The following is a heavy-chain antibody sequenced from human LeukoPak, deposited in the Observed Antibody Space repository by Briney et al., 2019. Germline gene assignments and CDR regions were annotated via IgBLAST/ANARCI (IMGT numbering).Heavy chain of an antibody. J-gene: IGHJ4*02. CDR1: GFTFSSYA. CDR3: ARASATGGHFDY. Sequence: GGSLRLSCAASGFTFSSYAMHWVRQAPGKGLEYVSAISSNGGSTYYANSVKGRFTISRDNSKNTLYFQMGSLRAEDMAVYYCARASATGGHFDYWGQGTLVTVSS. V-gene: IGHV3-64*01. CDR2: ISSNGGST. D-gene: IGHD1-26*01.